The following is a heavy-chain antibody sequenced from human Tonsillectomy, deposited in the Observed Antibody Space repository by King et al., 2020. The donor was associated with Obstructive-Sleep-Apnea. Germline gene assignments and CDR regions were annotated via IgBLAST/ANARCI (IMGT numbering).Heavy chain of an antibody. D-gene: IGHD2-2*02. CDR3: ARVTSRGDGYTGLDYYLDY. CDR1: GGSISNDY. Sequence: QLQESGPGLMQPSETLSLTCTVSGGSISNDYWSWIRQPPGKGLEWIGDIYYSGTTNYNPSLKSRVTISVDTSKNQFSLRLSSVNAADTAVYYCARVTSRGDGYTGLDYYLDYWGQGTLVTVSS. V-gene: IGHV4-59*01. CDR2: IYYSGTT. J-gene: IGHJ4*02.